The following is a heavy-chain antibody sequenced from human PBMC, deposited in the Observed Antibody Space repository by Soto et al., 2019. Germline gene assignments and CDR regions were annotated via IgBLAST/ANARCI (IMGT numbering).Heavy chain of an antibody. CDR3: ARGSKDSYPGSRIFDF. J-gene: IGHJ4*02. CDR1: EFTFSSYA. Sequence: GGSLRLSCAASEFTFSSYAMNWVRQAPGKGLEWVSTITNTGGDTLYADSVKGRFTISRDNSKKTLYLQMSSLRADDSAVYFCARGSKDSYPGSRIFDFWGRGTLVTVSS. V-gene: IGHV3-23*01. D-gene: IGHD3-10*01. CDR2: ITNTGGDT.